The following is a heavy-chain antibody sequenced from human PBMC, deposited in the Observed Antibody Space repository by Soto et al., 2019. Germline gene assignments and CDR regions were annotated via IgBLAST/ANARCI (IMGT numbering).Heavy chain of an antibody. CDR1: GYSFMHYG. Sequence: XSVKVSFKAFGYSFMHYGITWVRQAPGQGLEWMGWIGPYNGKTNYAQKLQGRVTMTTDTSTGTAYMELRSLRSDDTAVYFCVRDLDGSGSYYTDYWGQGTLVTVSS. V-gene: IGHV1-18*01. CDR2: IGPYNGKT. J-gene: IGHJ4*02. D-gene: IGHD3-10*01. CDR3: VRDLDGSGSYYTDY.